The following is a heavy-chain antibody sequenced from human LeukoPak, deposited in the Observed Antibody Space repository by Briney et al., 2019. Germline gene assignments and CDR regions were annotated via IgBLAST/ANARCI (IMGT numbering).Heavy chain of an antibody. D-gene: IGHD3-22*01. V-gene: IGHV1-2*06. Sequence: EASVKVSCKASGYTFTGYCVHWVRQAPGQGLEWIGRINPNADITTYAQKFQGRVTVTRDTSINTAYMELSSLRSGDTAVYYCVRSRLDGYDSGGYLCYFDYWGQGTLVTVSS. CDR3: VRSRLDGYDSGGYLCYFDY. CDR2: INPNADIT. J-gene: IGHJ4*02. CDR1: GYTFTGYC.